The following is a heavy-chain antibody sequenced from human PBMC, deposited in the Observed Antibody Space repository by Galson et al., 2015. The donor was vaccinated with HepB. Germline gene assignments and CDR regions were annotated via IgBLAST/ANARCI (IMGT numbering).Heavy chain of an antibody. V-gene: IGHV5-51*01. D-gene: IGHD3-9*01. CDR1: GYSFTSYW. Sequence: QSGAEVKKPGGSLKISCKGSGYSFTSYWIGWVRQMPGKGLEWMGIIYPGDSDTRYSPSFKGQVTISADKSISTAYLQWSSLKASDSAMYYCARSNYDILTGYYRAFDYWGQGTLVTVSS. CDR3: ARSNYDILTGYYRAFDY. J-gene: IGHJ4*02. CDR2: IYPGDSDT.